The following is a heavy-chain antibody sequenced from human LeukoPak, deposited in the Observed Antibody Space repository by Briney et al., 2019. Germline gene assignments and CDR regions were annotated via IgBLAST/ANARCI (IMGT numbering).Heavy chain of an antibody. CDR1: GFTFSSYG. CDR2: IWYDGSNK. V-gene: IGHV3-33*01. Sequence: GGSLRLSCAASGFTFSSYGMHWVRQAPGKGLEWVAVIWYDGSNKYYADSVKGRFTISRDNSKNTLYLQMNSLRAEDTAVYYCAREGLWGSSRAWYYFDYWGQGTLVTVSS. D-gene: IGHD6-13*01. J-gene: IGHJ4*02. CDR3: AREGLWGSSRAWYYFDY.